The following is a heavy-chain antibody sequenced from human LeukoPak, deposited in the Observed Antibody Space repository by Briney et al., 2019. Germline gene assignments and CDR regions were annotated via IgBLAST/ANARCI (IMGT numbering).Heavy chain of an antibody. Sequence: GASVKVSCKASGGTFSSYAISWVRQAPGQGLEWMGGIIPIFDTTNYAQKFQGRVTITTDESTSTAYMELSSLRSEDTAVYYCARTSGVYCSGTTCSLNVWGQGTLVTVSS. D-gene: IGHD2-15*01. J-gene: IGHJ4*02. V-gene: IGHV1-69*05. CDR3: ARTSGVYCSGTTCSLNV. CDR2: IIPIFDTT. CDR1: GGTFSSYA.